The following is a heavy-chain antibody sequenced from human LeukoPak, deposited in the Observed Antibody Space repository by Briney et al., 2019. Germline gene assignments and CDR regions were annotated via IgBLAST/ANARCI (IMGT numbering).Heavy chain of an antibody. V-gene: IGHV3-11*01. Sequence: GGSLRLSCAASGFTFSDYYMSWIRQAPGKGLEWLSYISGSGNTIYYADSVKGRFTISRDNAQNSLYLQMNSLRAEDTAVYYCASAPGYCSSTSCLFFDYWGQGTLVTVSS. CDR3: ASAPGYCSSTSCLFFDY. D-gene: IGHD2-2*01. J-gene: IGHJ4*02. CDR2: ISGSGNTI. CDR1: GFTFSDYY.